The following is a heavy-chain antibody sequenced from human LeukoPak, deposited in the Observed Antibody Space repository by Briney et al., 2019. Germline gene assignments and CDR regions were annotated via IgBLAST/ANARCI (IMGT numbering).Heavy chain of an antibody. CDR2: ISGSGGST. V-gene: IGHV3-23*01. D-gene: IGHD6-13*01. CDR3: AKSERTYRSSWYPFDH. CDR1: GFTFSSYA. J-gene: IGHJ4*02. Sequence: SGGSLRLSCAASGFTFSSYAMSWVRQAPGKGLEWVSAISGSGGSTYYADSVKGRFTISRDDSKNTVYLQMSSLRAEDTALYYCAKSERTYRSSWYPFDHWGQGTLVTVSS.